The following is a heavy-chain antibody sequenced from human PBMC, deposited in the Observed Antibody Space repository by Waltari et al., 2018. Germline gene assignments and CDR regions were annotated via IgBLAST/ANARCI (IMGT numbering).Heavy chain of an antibody. CDR2: INHSGSI. Sequence: QVQLQQWGAGLLKPSETLSLPCAVYGGSFRGYSWIWIRQPPGKGLEWIGEINHSGSINYNPSLKSRVTISVDTSKNQFSLKLSSVTAADTAVYYCARGRHRDWFDPWGQGTLVTVSS. V-gene: IGHV4-34*01. CDR3: ARGRHRDWFDP. D-gene: IGHD2-21*01. CDR1: GGSFRGYS. J-gene: IGHJ5*02.